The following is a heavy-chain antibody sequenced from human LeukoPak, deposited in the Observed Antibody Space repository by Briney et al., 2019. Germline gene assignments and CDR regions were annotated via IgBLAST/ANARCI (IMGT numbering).Heavy chain of an antibody. CDR2: IYYSGST. CDR1: GGSISSGDYY. J-gene: IGHJ4*02. CDR3: AGLMTTVTTEDY. Sequence: SETLSLTCTVSGGSISSGDYYWSWIRQPPGKGLEWIGYIYYSGSTYYNPSLKSRVTISVDTSKNQFSLKLSSVTAADTAVYYCAGLMTTVTTEDYWGQGTLVTVSS. V-gene: IGHV4-30-4*01. D-gene: IGHD4-17*01.